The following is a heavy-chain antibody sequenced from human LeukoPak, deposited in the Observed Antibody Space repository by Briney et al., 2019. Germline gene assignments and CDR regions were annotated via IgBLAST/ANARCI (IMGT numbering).Heavy chain of an antibody. V-gene: IGHV4-31*03. J-gene: IGHJ3*02. CDR2: IYFSGST. D-gene: IGHD3-22*01. Sequence: PSETLSLTCTVSGGSISSGGYYWSWIRQHPGKGLEWNGYIYFSGSTSYNPTLKSRVTISVDTSKNQFSLKLSSVTAADTAVYDCARGRYYYDSSGYYRPFAFDIWGQGTMVTVSS. CDR3: ARGRYYYDSSGYYRPFAFDI. CDR1: GGSISSGGYY.